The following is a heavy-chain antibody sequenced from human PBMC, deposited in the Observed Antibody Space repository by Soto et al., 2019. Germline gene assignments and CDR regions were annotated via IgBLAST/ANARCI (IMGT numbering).Heavy chain of an antibody. D-gene: IGHD2-2*01. CDR3: ATDGPGITRGYFDY. Sequence: GSLRLACSASGFIVSSTHMSWVRQAPGKGLEWVSIIYSGGTTYYADSVKGRFTISRDNSKNMLYFQLNSLRAEDTDVYYCATDGPGITRGYFDYWGQGTLVTVSS. V-gene: IGHV3-53*01. CDR2: IYSGGTT. CDR1: GFIVSSTH. J-gene: IGHJ4*02.